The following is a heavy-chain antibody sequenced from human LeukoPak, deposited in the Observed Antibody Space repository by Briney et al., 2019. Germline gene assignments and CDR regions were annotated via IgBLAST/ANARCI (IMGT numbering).Heavy chain of an antibody. CDR1: GYTFTSYD. J-gene: IGHJ6*02. CDR3: ARRGVYCSGGSCTYYYGMDV. Sequence: ASVTVSCKASGYTFTSYDINWVRQATGQGLEWMGWMNPNSGNTGYAQKFQGRVTMTRNTSISTAYMELSSLRSEDTAVYYCARRGVYCSGGSCTYYYGMDVWGQGTTVTVSS. D-gene: IGHD2-15*01. CDR2: MNPNSGNT. V-gene: IGHV1-8*01.